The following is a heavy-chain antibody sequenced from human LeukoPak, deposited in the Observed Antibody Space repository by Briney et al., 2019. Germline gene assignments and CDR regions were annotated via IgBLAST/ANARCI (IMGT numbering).Heavy chain of an antibody. V-gene: IGHV4-38-2*02. D-gene: IGHD1-26*01. J-gene: IGHJ4*02. Sequence: SETLSLTCTVSGYSISSGYYWGWIRQPPGKGLEWIGSIYHIGSTYYNPSLKSRVTISVDTSKNQFSLKLSSVTAADTAVYYCARVQDDHIVGATWLFDYWGQGTLVTVSS. CDR2: IYHIGST. CDR1: GYSISSGYY. CDR3: ARVQDDHIVGATWLFDY.